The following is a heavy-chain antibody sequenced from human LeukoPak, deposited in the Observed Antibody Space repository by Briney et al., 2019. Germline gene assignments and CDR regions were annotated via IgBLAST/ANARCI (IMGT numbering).Heavy chain of an antibody. V-gene: IGHV4-34*01. D-gene: IGHD3-22*01. Sequence: PSETLSLTCAVYGGSFSGYYWSWIRQPPGKGLEWIGEINHSGSTNYNPSLKSPVTTSVDTSKNQFSLKLSSVTAADTAVYYCARGQDYYDSSGYYWGYYYYMDVWGKGTTVTVSS. CDR2: INHSGST. CDR3: ARGQDYYDSSGYYWGYYYYMDV. CDR1: GGSFSGYY. J-gene: IGHJ6*03.